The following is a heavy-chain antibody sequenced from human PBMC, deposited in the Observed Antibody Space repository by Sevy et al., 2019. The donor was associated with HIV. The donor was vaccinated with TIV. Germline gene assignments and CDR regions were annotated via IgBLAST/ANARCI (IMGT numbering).Heavy chain of an antibody. Sequence: SETLSLTCTVSGGSFNNYYWSWIRQPPGKGLQWIGYIYYSGSTNYNPSLKSRVTMSLDTSQNQFSLKLSSATAADTAIYYCARESIATVGDFDYWGQGTLVTVSS. CDR2: IYYSGST. V-gene: IGHV4-59*01. D-gene: IGHD6-13*01. CDR1: GGSFNNYY. CDR3: ARESIATVGDFDY. J-gene: IGHJ4*02.